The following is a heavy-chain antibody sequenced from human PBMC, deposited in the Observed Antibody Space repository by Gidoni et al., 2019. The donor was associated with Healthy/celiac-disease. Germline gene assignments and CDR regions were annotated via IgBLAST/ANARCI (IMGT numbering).Heavy chain of an antibody. J-gene: IGHJ6*03. V-gene: IGHV2-5*01. Sequence: QITLKESGPTLVKPTQPLTLTCTFSGFSLSPRGVAVGWIRQPPGKALEWLALIYWNDDKRYSPSLKSRLTITKDTSKNQVVLTMTNMDPVDTATYYCAHTRGITIFGVVNYYYYMDVWGKGTTVTVSS. CDR2: IYWNDDK. CDR1: GFSLSPRGVA. CDR3: AHTRGITIFGVVNYYYYMDV. D-gene: IGHD3-3*01.